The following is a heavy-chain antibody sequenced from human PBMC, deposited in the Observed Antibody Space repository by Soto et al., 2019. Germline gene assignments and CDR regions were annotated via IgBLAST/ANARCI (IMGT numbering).Heavy chain of an antibody. Sequence: EVQLVESGGGLVQPGGSLRLSCGASGIPVSSNYMTWVRQAPGKGLEWVSVLHSGGDTYYANSVKGRFTISRHDSTNTLFLQMNSLTAEDTAVYYCARDGPYYYASRMDVWGQGTTVTVSS. J-gene: IGHJ6*02. V-gene: IGHV3-53*04. D-gene: IGHD3-10*01. CDR1: GIPVSSNY. CDR2: LHSGGDT. CDR3: ARDGPYYYASRMDV.